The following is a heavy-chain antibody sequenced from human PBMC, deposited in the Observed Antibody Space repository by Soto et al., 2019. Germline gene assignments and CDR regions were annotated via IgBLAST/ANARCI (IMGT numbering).Heavy chain of an antibody. V-gene: IGHV4-59*08. CDR1: GGSISNYY. Sequence: PSETLSLTCTVSGGSISNYYWSWIRQPPGKGLEWIGYIYYSGSTNYNPSLKSRVTISVDTSKNQFSLKLSSVTAADTAVYYCARRYDGTLDYWGQGTLVTVSS. CDR2: IYYSGST. D-gene: IGHD5-12*01. J-gene: IGHJ4*02. CDR3: ARRYDGTLDY.